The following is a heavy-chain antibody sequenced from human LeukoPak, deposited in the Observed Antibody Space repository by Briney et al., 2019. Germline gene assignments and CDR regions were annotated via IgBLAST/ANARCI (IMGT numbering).Heavy chain of an antibody. V-gene: IGHV3-23*01. CDR1: GFTFSDYY. D-gene: IGHD2-2*01. CDR2: FSGSGGST. Sequence: PGGSLRLSCAASGFTFSDYYMSWIRQAPGKGLEWVSAFSGSGGSTYYADSVKGRFTISRDNSKNTLYLQMNSLRAEDTAVYYCAKTLEGVVPYYMDVWGKGTTVTVSS. J-gene: IGHJ6*03. CDR3: AKTLEGVVPYYMDV.